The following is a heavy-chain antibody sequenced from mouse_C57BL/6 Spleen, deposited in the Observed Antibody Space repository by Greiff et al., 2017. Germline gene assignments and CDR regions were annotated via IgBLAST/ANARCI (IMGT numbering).Heavy chain of an antibody. D-gene: IGHD4-1*01. CDR1: GYSFTSGYY. J-gene: IGHJ2*01. CDR2: INYDGNN. Sequence: EVKLLESGPGLVKPSQSLSLSCSVTGYSFTSGYYWNWIRQFPGNNLEWMGYINYDGNNNYNPSLKNRISITRDTSKNQFFLKWNSVATEDTATYYCARNWGFDYWGQGTTLTVSS. CDR3: ARNWGFDY. V-gene: IGHV3-6*01.